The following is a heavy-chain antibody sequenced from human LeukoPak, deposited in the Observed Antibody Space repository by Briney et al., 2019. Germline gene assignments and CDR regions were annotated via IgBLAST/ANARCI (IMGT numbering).Heavy chain of an antibody. CDR3: ARLAPLYDSSGYYYNYYYYYYGMDV. V-gene: IGHV4-59*12. CDR1: GGSISSYY. J-gene: IGHJ6*02. D-gene: IGHD3-22*01. CDR2: IYYSGST. Sequence: PSETLSLTCTVSGGSISSYYWSWIRQPPGKGLEWIGYIYYSGSTNYNPSLKSRVTISVDTSKNQFSLKLSSVTAAGTAVYYCARLAPLYDSSGYYYNYYYYYYGMDVWGQGTTVTVSS.